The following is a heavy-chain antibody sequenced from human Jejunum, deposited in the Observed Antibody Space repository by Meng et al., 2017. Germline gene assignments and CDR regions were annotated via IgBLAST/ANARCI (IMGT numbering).Heavy chain of an antibody. Sequence: QVQLQESGPGLVKPSQTLSLTCTVSGGSISSGDYYWSWIRQPPGKGLEWIGYIYYSGSIYYNPSFKTRVTISMDTSKNQFSLEVDPVTAADTAMYYCATFDFSVGYGDWGQGILVTVSS. CDR1: GGSISSGDYY. CDR3: ATFDFSVGYGD. V-gene: IGHV4-30-4*01. D-gene: IGHD3-3*01. CDR2: IYYSGSI. J-gene: IGHJ4*02.